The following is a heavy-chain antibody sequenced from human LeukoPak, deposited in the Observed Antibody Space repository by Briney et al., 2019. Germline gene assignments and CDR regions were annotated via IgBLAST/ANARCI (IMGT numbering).Heavy chain of an antibody. CDR3: TRVDQYYFDY. V-gene: IGHV3-49*04. D-gene: IGHD2-2*01. J-gene: IGHJ4*02. CDR1: GFTFGDYA. Sequence: GRSLRLSCTASGFTFGDYAMSWVRQAPGKGLEWVGFIRSKAYGGTTEYAASVKGRFTISRDDSKSIAYLQMNSLKTEDTAVYYCTRVDQYYFDYWGQGTLVTVSS. CDR2: IRSKAYGGTT.